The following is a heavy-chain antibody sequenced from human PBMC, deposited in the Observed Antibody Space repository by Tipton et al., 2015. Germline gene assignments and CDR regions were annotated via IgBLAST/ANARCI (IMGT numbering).Heavy chain of an antibody. CDR1: GGSISNYY. D-gene: IGHD6-19*01. J-gene: IGHJ2*01. CDR2: ISYSGSP. V-gene: IGHV4-59*12. CDR3: ARGHYVSGWYSHYFDL. Sequence: TLSLTCTVSGGSISNYYWNWIRQPPGKGLEWIGYISYSGSPNYTPSLRSRVTISVDASKNQFSLQLSSITAADTAVYYCARGHYVSGWYSHYFDLWGRGSLVTVSS.